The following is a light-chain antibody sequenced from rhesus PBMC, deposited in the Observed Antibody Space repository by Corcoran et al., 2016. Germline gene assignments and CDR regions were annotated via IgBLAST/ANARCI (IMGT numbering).Light chain of an antibody. Sequence: DIQMTQSPSSLSASVGDTVTITCRASQDISSWVAWYQQKPGKAPNLLIYGASRLQSGVPSRFSGGGSGTDFTLTISNLQSEDFVSYYCQQYNSRPFSFGGGTKVEFK. V-gene: IGKV1-22*01. CDR2: GAS. J-gene: IGKJ4*01. CDR3: QQYNSRPFS. CDR1: QDISSW.